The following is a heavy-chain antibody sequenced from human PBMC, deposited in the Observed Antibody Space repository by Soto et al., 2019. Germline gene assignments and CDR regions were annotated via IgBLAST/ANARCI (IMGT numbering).Heavy chain of an antibody. D-gene: IGHD3-9*01. CDR1: GGSISSYY. V-gene: IGHV4-59*08. CDR2: IYYSGST. J-gene: IGHJ4*02. CDR3: ARLSIDILTGYTLDY. Sequence: SETLSLTCTVSGGSISSYYWSWIRQPPGKGLEWIGYIYYSGSTNYNPSLKSRVTISVDTSKNQFSLKLSSVTAADTAVYYCARLSIDILTGYTLDYWGQGTLVTVSS.